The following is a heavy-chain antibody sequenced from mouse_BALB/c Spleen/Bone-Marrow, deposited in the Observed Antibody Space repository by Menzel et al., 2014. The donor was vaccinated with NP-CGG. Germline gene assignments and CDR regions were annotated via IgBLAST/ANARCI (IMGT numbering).Heavy chain of an antibody. Sequence: VQLQQSGPELVKPGASVKVSCKASGYAFTNYNMNWVKQSHGQSLEWIGYIDPYSGGTNYNQKFRGKATLTVDKSSSTAYMHLNSLTSEDSAVYYCSRGVLAYFDYWGQGTTLTGSS. J-gene: IGHJ2*01. CDR1: GYAFTNYN. CDR3: SRGVLAYFDY. CDR2: IDPYSGGT. D-gene: IGHD2-14*01. V-gene: IGHV1S135*01.